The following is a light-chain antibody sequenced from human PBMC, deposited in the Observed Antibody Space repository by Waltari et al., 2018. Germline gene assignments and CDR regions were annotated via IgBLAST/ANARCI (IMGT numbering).Light chain of an antibody. J-gene: IGKJ1*01. CDR2: GAS. CDR3: QHYVRLPAT. CDR1: QRVSRA. V-gene: IGKV3-20*01. Sequence: EIVLTQSPGTLSLSPGESATLSCRASQRVSRALAWYQQKPGQAPRLLSSGASNMATGIPDRFSGSGSGTDFSLTISSLEPEDFAVYYCQHYVRLPATFGQGTKVEIK.